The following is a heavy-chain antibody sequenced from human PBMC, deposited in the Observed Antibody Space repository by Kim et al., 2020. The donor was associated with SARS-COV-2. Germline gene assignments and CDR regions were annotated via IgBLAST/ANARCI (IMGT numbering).Heavy chain of an antibody. CDR3: ARAPRRIITIFGVVTHFDY. D-gene: IGHD3-3*01. J-gene: IGHJ4*02. Sequence: EWSGYIYYSGSTYYNPSLKSRVTISVDTSKNQFSLKLSSVTAADTAVYYCARAPRRIITIFGVVTHFDYWGQGTLVTVSS. V-gene: IGHV4-31*02. CDR2: IYYSGST.